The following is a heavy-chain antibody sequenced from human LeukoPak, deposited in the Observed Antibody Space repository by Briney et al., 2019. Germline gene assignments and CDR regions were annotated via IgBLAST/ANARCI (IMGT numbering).Heavy chain of an antibody. Sequence: PSETLSLTCAVYGGSFSGYYWSWIRQPPGKGLEWIGETNHSGSTNYNTSIKSRVTISVVTSKNQFSLKLSSVTAADTAVYYCARGGRVKIVVVMKRTANFDYWGQGTLVTVSS. D-gene: IGHD3-22*01. V-gene: IGHV4-34*01. CDR3: ARGGRVKIVVVMKRTANFDY. CDR1: GGSFSGYY. J-gene: IGHJ4*02. CDR2: TNHSGST.